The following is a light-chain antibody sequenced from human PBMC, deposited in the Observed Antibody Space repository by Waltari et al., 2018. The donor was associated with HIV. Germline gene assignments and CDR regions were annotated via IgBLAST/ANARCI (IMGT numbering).Light chain of an antibody. CDR3: QQYYSTPVT. CDR1: QSVLYSSNNKNY. CDR2: WAS. J-gene: IGKJ2*01. Sequence: DIVMTQSPDSLVVSLGERATINCKSSQSVLYSSNNKNYLAWYQQKPGQPPNLLIYWASTRESGVPDRFSGSGSGTDFTLTISSLQAEDVAVYYCQQYYSTPVTFGQGTKLEIK. V-gene: IGKV4-1*01.